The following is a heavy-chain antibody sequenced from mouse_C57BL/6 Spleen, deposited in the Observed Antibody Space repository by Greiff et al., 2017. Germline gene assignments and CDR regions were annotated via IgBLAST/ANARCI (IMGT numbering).Heavy chain of an antibody. Sequence: VQLQQSGPELVKPGASVKISCKASGYAFSSSWMNWVKQRPGKGLEWVGRIYPGDGDTNYNGKFTGKATLTADKSSSTAYMQLSSLTSEDSAVYFCARKGNYYVSHDYWGQGTTLTVSS. CDR3: ARKGNYYVSHDY. CDR2: IYPGDGDT. CDR1: GYAFSSSW. J-gene: IGHJ2*01. V-gene: IGHV1-82*01. D-gene: IGHD1-1*01.